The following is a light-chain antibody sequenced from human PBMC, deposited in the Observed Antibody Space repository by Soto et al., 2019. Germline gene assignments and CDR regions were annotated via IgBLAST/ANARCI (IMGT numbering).Light chain of an antibody. CDR3: QQRSNWPIT. V-gene: IGKV3-11*01. Sequence: IVLTQSPATLSLSPGERATLSCRASQSVSSYLAWYQKKPGQAPRLLIYDASNRATGIPARFSGSGSGTDFTLTISSLEPEDVAVYYCQQRSNWPITFGQGTRLEI. CDR1: QSVSSY. CDR2: DAS. J-gene: IGKJ5*01.